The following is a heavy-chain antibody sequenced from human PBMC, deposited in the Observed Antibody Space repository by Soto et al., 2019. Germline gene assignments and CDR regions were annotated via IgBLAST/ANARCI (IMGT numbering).Heavy chain of an antibody. J-gene: IGHJ5*02. D-gene: IGHD6-13*01. V-gene: IGHV4-39*01. CDR3: ARRIAAADSTVDWFDP. CDR2: IYYSGST. CDR1: GGSISSSSYY. Sequence: QLQLQESGPGLVKPSETLSLTCTVSGGSISSSSYYWGWIRQPPGKGLEWIGSIYYSGSTYYNPSLKRRVTISVDTSKNQFSLKLSSVTAADTAVYYCARRIAAADSTVDWFDPWGQGTLVTVSS.